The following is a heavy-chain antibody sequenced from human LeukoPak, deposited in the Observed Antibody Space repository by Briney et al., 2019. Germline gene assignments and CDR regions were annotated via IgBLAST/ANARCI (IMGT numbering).Heavy chain of an antibody. V-gene: IGHV1-8*01. D-gene: IGHD1-26*01. CDR2: MNPNSGNT. CDR1: GYTFTSYD. CDR3: ARAGGSRKLKGYYYYYMDV. Sequence: ASVKVSCKASGYTFTSYDINWVRQATGQGLEWMGWMNPNSGNTGYAQKFQGRVTMTRNTSISTAYMELSSLRSEDTAVYYCARAGGSRKLKGYYYYYMDVWGKGTTVTVSS. J-gene: IGHJ6*03.